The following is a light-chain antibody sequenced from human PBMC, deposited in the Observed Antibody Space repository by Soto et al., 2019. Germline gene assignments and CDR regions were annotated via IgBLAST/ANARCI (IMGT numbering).Light chain of an antibody. CDR1: KLGDKY. V-gene: IGLV3-1*01. Sequence: SYELTQPTSVSVSPGQTASITCSGDKLGDKYACWYQQKPGQSPVLVIYQDSKRPSGIPERFSGSNSGNTATLTISGTQAMDEADYYCQAWDSSVEFGGGTKLTVL. CDR2: QDS. CDR3: QAWDSSVE. J-gene: IGLJ3*02.